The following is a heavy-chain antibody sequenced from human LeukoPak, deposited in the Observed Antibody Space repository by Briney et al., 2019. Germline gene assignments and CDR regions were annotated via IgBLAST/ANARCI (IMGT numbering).Heavy chain of an antibody. CDR2: IYYSGST. J-gene: IGHJ3*02. CDR3: ARVIVQPAAVDAFDI. CDR1: GGSISSCY. Sequence: SETLSLTCTVSGGSISSCYWSWIRQPPGKGLEWIGYIYYSGSTNYNPSLKSRVTISVDTSKNQSSLKLSSVTAADTAVYYCARVIVQPAAVDAFDIWGQGTIVTVSS. D-gene: IGHD5-18*01. V-gene: IGHV4-59*01.